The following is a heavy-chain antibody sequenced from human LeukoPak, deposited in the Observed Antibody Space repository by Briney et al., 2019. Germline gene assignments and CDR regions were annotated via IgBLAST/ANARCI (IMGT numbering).Heavy chain of an antibody. D-gene: IGHD3-22*01. J-gene: IGHJ4*02. CDR1: GGCISSYY. Sequence: SETLSLTCTVSGGCISSYYWSWIRQPPGKGLEWIGYIYYSGSTNYNPSLKSRVTISVDTSKNQFSLKLSSVTAADTAVYYCARGRYYYDSSGHFDYWGQGTLVTVSS. CDR2: IYYSGST. V-gene: IGHV4-59*01. CDR3: ARGRYYYDSSGHFDY.